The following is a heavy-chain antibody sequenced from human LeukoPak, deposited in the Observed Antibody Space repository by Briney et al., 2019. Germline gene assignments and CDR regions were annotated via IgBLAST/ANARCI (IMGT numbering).Heavy chain of an antibody. Sequence: GGSLRLSCAASGFTFSSYWMSWVRQAPGKGLEWVANIKQDGSEKYYVDSVKGRFTISRDNAKNSLYLQMNSLSAEDTAVYYCARDPGYCSSTSCYYYFDYWGQGTLVTVSS. D-gene: IGHD2-2*01. J-gene: IGHJ4*02. CDR1: GFTFSSYW. CDR3: ARDPGYCSSTSCYYYFDY. V-gene: IGHV3-7*03. CDR2: IKQDGSEK.